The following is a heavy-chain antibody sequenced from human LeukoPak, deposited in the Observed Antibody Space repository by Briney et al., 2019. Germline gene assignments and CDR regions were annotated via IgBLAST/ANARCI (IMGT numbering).Heavy chain of an antibody. J-gene: IGHJ4*02. CDR1: GFTVSSNY. CDR2: IYSGGST. Sequence: GRSLRLSCAASGFTVSSNYMSWVRQAPGKGLEWVSVIYSGGSTYYADSVKGRFTISRDNSKNTLYLQMNSLRSEDTAVYYCAREGYYDSSGYFDYWGQGTLVTVSS. V-gene: IGHV3-66*01. D-gene: IGHD3-22*01. CDR3: AREGYYDSSGYFDY.